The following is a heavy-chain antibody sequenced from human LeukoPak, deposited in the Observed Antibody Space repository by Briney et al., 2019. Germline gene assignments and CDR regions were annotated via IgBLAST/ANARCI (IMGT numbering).Heavy chain of an antibody. CDR1: GYTFTSYD. D-gene: IGHD6-13*01. CDR3: ARGKEYSSSWYYFDY. Sequence: ASVKVPCKASGYTFTSYDINWVRQATGQGLEWMGWMNPNSGNTGYAQKFQGRVTITRNTSISTAYMELSSLRSEDTAVYYCARGKEYSSSWYYFDYWGQGTLVTVSS. V-gene: IGHV1-8*03. J-gene: IGHJ4*02. CDR2: MNPNSGNT.